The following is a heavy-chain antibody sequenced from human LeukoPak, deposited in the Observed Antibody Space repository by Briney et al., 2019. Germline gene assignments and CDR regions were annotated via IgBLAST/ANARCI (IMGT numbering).Heavy chain of an antibody. CDR1: GFTFSSYA. J-gene: IGHJ4*02. CDR3: AKGGGDTDLEY. V-gene: IGHV3-23*01. D-gene: IGHD5-18*01. CDR2: ISGSGGST. Sequence: RSGGSLRLSCAASGFTFSSYAMSWVRQAPGKGLEWVSAISGSGGSTYYADSVKGRFTISRDNSKNTLYLQMNSLRAEDTAVYYCAKGGGDTDLEYWGQGTLVTVSS.